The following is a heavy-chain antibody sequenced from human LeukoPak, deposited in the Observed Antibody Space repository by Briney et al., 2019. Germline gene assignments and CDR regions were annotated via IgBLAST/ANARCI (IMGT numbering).Heavy chain of an antibody. CDR1: GFALSAYA. Sequence: GGSLRLSCAASGFALSAYAMSWVRQAPGKGLQWVSSIRSSSSYIYYVDSVKGRFTISRDNAKNSLYLQMNSLRAEDTAVYYFARARGGYSAETKLDNWGQGTLVTVSS. V-gene: IGHV3-21*01. CDR3: ARARGGYSAETKLDN. D-gene: IGHD5-18*01. J-gene: IGHJ4*02. CDR2: IRSSSSYI.